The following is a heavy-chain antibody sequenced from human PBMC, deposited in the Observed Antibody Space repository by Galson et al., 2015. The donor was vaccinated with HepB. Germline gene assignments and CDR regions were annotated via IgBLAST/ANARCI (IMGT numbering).Heavy chain of an antibody. D-gene: IGHD1-26*01. J-gene: IGHJ4*02. CDR1: GFTFTTYI. CDR3: ARVPHWELDD. V-gene: IGHV3-21*01. CDR2: ISSNSHYI. Sequence: SLRLSCAASGFTFTTYIMNWVRQAPGKGLEWVSSISSNSHYIYYADSVQGRFTVSRDNAKNSLYLQMNTLRAEDTAMYYCARVPHWELDDWGQGTLVTVSS.